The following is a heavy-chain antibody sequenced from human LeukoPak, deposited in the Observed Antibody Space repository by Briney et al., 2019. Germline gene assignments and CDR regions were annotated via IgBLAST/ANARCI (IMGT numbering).Heavy chain of an antibody. Sequence: PGGSLRLSCAASGFPFSSYAMSWVRQSPGKGLERVSAISGGNGNTYYAYYADSVRGRFTISRDSSKNTLYLQMNSLRAEDTAVYYCAKFYDILTGYFDYWGQGTLVTVSS. V-gene: IGHV3-23*01. J-gene: IGHJ4*02. D-gene: IGHD3-9*01. CDR3: AKFYDILTGYFDY. CDR1: GFPFSSYA. CDR2: ISGGNGNTYYA.